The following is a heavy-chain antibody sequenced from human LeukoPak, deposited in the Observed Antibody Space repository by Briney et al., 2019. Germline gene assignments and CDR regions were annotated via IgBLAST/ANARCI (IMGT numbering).Heavy chain of an antibody. CDR3: ARSSMVRGVITLYYYGMDV. CDR2: IRGSGGST. V-gene: IGHV3-23*01. Sequence: GGSLRLSCAASGFTFSSYAMSWVRQAPGKGLEGVSAIRGSGGSTYYADSVKGRFTISRDNSKNTLYLQMNSLRAEDTAVYYCARSSMVRGVITLYYYGMDVWGQGTTVTVSS. D-gene: IGHD3-10*01. J-gene: IGHJ6*02. CDR1: GFTFSSYA.